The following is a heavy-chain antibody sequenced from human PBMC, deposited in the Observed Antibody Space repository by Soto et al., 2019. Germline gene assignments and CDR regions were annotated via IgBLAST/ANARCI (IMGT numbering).Heavy chain of an antibody. Sequence: QITLKESGPTLVKPTQTLTLTCTFSGLSLSTSGVGVGCIRQPPGRALECLGLIYWNDDKRYSPSLKSRLTITKDTSKNQVVLTMTNMDPVDTATYYCAHKVGVPPLLIAAAGPHFDYWGQGTLVTVSS. CDR3: AHKVGVPPLLIAAAGPHFDY. V-gene: IGHV2-5*01. CDR2: IYWNDDK. CDR1: GLSLSTSGVG. D-gene: IGHD6-13*01. J-gene: IGHJ4*02.